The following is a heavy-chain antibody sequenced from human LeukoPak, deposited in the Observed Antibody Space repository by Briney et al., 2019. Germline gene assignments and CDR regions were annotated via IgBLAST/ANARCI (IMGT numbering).Heavy chain of an antibody. D-gene: IGHD1-1*01. J-gene: IGHJ2*01. CDR3: AEWNSVYWYFDL. CDR2: ISGSGGST. Sequence: GGSLRLSCAASGFTFSSYTMSWVRQVPGKGLEWVSSISGSGGSTYYADSVKGRFTISRDNSKNTLYLQMNSLRAEDTALYYCAEWNSVYWYFDLWGRGTLVTVSS. V-gene: IGHV3-23*01. CDR1: GFTFSSYT.